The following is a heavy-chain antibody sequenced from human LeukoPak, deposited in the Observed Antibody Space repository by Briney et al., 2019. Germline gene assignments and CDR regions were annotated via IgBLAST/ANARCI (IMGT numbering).Heavy chain of an antibody. CDR1: GGSISSSSYY. CDR2: IYYSGST. CDR3: ARTTSSWYVDY. Sequence: PSETLSLTCTVSGGSISSSSYYWGWIRQPPGKGLEWIGSIYYSGSTYYNPSLKRRVTISVDTSKNQFSLKLSSVTAADTAVYYCARTTSSWYVDYWGQGTLVTVSS. D-gene: IGHD6-13*01. V-gene: IGHV4-39*07. J-gene: IGHJ4*02.